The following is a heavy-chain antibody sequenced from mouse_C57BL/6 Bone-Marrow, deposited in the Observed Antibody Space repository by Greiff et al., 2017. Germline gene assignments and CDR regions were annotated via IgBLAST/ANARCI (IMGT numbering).Heavy chain of an antibody. V-gene: IGHV2-9-1*01. D-gene: IGHD1-1*01. J-gene: IGHJ1*03. CDR2: IWTGGGT. CDR3: ARNWGYGSSYEYFDV. Sequence: VQGVESGPGLVAPSQSLSITCTVSGFSLTSYAISWVRQPPGKGLEWLGVIWTGGGTNYNSALKSRLSISKDNSKSQVFLKMNSLQTDDTARYYCARNWGYGSSYEYFDVWGTGTTVTVSS. CDR1: GFSLTSYA.